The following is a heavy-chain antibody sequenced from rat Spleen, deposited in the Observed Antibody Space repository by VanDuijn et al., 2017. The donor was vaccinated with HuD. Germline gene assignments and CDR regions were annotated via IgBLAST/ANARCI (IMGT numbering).Heavy chain of an antibody. J-gene: IGHJ2*01. Sequence: EVQLVESGGGLVQPGRSLKLSCVASGFTFNNYWMTWIRQAPGKGLEWVASISTGGGNTYYRDSVKGRFTISRDNAKSILYLQMKSLRSEDSATYYCTRDYYSGGFWGQGVMVTVSS. D-gene: IGHD1-1*01. CDR1: GFTFNNYW. CDR2: ISTGGGNT. V-gene: IGHV5-31*01. CDR3: TRDYYSGGF.